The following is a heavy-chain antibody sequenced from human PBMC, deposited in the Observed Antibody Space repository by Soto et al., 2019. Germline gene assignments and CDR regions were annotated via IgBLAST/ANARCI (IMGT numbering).Heavy chain of an antibody. CDR1: GGSITKHY. D-gene: IGHD5-18*01. J-gene: IGHJ2*01. Sequence: QVQLQESGPRLVTPSETLTLTCSVSGGSITKHYWGWIRQPPGKGLEFIGRIYPSGRAHYNPSLQDRVTMSVDTSKNQFSLKVNSVTAADTAIYYWARDYYVNTAVVYWYFDLWGRGTLVTVSS. CDR2: IYPSGRA. V-gene: IGHV4-4*07. CDR3: ARDYYVNTAVVYWYFDL.